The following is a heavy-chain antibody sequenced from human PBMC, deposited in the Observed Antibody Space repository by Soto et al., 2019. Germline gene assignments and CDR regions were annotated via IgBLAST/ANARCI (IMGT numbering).Heavy chain of an antibody. V-gene: IGHV3-11*06. CDR2: IVTSSAYT. J-gene: IGHJ4*02. Sequence: QVQLVESGGGLVKPGGSLRLSCVASGFTFSDYYMGWVRQAPGKGLEYISYIVTSSAYTNYADSVKGRFSISRDNAKNSLHLVMNSLRAEDSGVYYCARLRASSWYTGGYLDYWGLGTQVTVSS. CDR3: ARLRASSWYTGGYLDY. CDR1: GFTFSDYY. D-gene: IGHD6-13*01.